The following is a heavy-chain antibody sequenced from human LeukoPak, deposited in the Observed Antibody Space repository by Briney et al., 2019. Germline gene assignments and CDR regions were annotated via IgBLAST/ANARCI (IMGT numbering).Heavy chain of an antibody. CDR3: AKALTAAGTDY. D-gene: IGHD6-13*01. CDR1: GFTFSTYS. Sequence: GALRLSCAASGFTFSTYSMNWVRQAPGKGLEWVSSISISSNYIYYADSVEGRFTISRDNAKNSLYLQMNSLRAEDTAVYYCAKALTAAGTDYWGQGTLVTVSS. J-gene: IGHJ4*02. V-gene: IGHV3-21*01. CDR2: ISISSNYI.